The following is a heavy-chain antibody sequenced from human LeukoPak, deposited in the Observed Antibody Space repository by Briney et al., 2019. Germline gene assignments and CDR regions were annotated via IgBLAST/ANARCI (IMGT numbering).Heavy chain of an antibody. CDR2: IYYNEST. CDR1: GGSISSYY. J-gene: IGHJ4*02. V-gene: IGHV4-59*12. D-gene: IGHD3-22*01. CDR3: AKEGSYDSSGYYPQLDY. Sequence: SETLSLTCTVSGGSISSYYWSWIRQPPGKGLEWIGYIYYNESTDYNPSLKSRVTISVDTSKNQLSLKLSSVTAADTAVYYCAKEGSYDSSGYYPQLDYWGQGTLVTVSS.